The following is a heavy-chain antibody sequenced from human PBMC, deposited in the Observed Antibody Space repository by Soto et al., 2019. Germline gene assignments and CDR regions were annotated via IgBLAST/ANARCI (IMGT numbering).Heavy chain of an antibody. CDR1: GFTFRSYA. Sequence: PGGSLRLSCAASGFTFRSYAMHWVRQAPGKGLEWVAVISYDGSNKYYADSVKGRFTISRDNSKNTLYLQMNSLRAEDTAVYYCARGGITMIVVVTTPFDYWGQGTLVTVSS. V-gene: IGHV3-30-3*01. D-gene: IGHD3-22*01. J-gene: IGHJ4*02. CDR2: ISYDGSNK. CDR3: ARGGITMIVVVTTPFDY.